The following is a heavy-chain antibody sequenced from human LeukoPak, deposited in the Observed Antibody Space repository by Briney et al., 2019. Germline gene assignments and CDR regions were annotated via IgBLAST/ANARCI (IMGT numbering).Heavy chain of an antibody. Sequence: SQTLSLTCAISGDSVSSNSAAWNWIRQSPSRGLEWLGRAYYRSKWYNDYAVSVKSRITINPDTSKNQFSLQLSSVTAADTAVYYCARGSSSVFDYWGQGTLVTVSS. CDR1: GDSVSSNSAA. D-gene: IGHD6-25*01. J-gene: IGHJ4*02. V-gene: IGHV6-1*01. CDR3: ARGSSSVFDY. CDR2: AYYRSKWYN.